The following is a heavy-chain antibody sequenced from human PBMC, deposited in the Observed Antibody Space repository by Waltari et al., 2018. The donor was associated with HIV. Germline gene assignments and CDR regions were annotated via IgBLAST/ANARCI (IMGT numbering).Heavy chain of an antibody. D-gene: IGHD6-19*01. Sequence: QHQLPQSGPGLVTASETLSLTCTVPGTSISGSAYYWVWRCQPPGKGLEWIGSVFHSGSSNYNPSLQSRVTISADMSNNQFSLKLSSVPAADTAVYYCARHGLQKGWLPQLKYYSAMDVWGQGTTVTVSS. J-gene: IGHJ6*02. CDR2: VFHSGSS. V-gene: IGHV4-39*01. CDR3: ARHGLQKGWLPQLKYYSAMDV. CDR1: GTSISGSAYY.